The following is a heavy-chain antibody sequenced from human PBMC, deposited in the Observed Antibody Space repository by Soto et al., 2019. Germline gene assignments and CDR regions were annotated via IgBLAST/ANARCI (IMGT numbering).Heavy chain of an antibody. CDR3: ARDRYDILTGYSTVYYYYYGMDV. D-gene: IGHD3-9*01. V-gene: IGHV4-59*01. Sequence: PSETLSLTCTVSGGSISSYYWSWIRQPPGKGLEWIGYIYYSGSTNYNPSPKSRVTISVDTSKNQFSLKLSSVTAADTAMYYCARDRYDILTGYSTVYYYYYGMDVWGQGTTVTVSS. J-gene: IGHJ6*02. CDR2: IYYSGST. CDR1: GGSISSYY.